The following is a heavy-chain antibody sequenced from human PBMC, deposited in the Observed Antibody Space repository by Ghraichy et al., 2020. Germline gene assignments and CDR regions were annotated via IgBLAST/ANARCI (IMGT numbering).Heavy chain of an antibody. Sequence: SVKVSCKASGGTFSSYAISWVRQAPGQGLEWMGGIIPIFGTANYAQKFQGRVTITADESTSTAYMELSSLRSEDTAVYYCARWGSNQYPVDYYGMDVWGQGTTVTVSS. J-gene: IGHJ6*02. D-gene: IGHD3-16*01. CDR1: GGTFSSYA. V-gene: IGHV1-69*13. CDR3: ARWGSNQYPVDYYGMDV. CDR2: IIPIFGTA.